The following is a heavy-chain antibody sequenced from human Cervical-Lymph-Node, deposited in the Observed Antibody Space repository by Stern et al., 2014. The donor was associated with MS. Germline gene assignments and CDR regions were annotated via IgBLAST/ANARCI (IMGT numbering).Heavy chain of an antibody. CDR1: GFTFSTYA. Sequence: VQLVESGGGVVQPGGSLSLSCVASGFTFSTYAMHWVRQAPGKGLEWVAFVSYDGTQRNSTDSVKARFTISRDNSKNTLYLHVNSLRDEDTAVYFCARGGRGVGLEYWGQGALVTVSS. CDR2: VSYDGTQR. V-gene: IGHV3-30-3*01. CDR3: ARGGRGVGLEY. J-gene: IGHJ4*02. D-gene: IGHD3-10*01.